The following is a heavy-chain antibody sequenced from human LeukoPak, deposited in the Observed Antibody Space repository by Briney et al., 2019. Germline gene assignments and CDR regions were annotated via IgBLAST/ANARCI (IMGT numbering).Heavy chain of an antibody. V-gene: IGHV3-11*04. J-gene: IGHJ4*02. CDR2: ISSSGSSI. Sequence: GGSLRLSCAASGFTFSDSYMTWIRQAPGKGLEWVSCISSSGSSIYYADSVKGRFTISRDNAKNSLFLQMNSLRAEDTAVYYCARLDYDYVWGSYLYQDYWGQGTLVTVSS. D-gene: IGHD3-16*02. CDR3: ARLDYDYVWGSYLYQDY. CDR1: GFTFSDSY.